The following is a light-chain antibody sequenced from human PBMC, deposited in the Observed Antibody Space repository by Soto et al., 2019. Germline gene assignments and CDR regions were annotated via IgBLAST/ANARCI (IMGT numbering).Light chain of an antibody. CDR1: QSVSSN. V-gene: IGKV3-15*01. CDR3: QQNNNCPHT. Sequence: EIVMTQSPATLSVSPGERATLSCRASQSVSSNLAWYQQKPGQAPRLLIYGASTRATGIPARFSGSGSGTDFTLTITTLQSEDFAVYYCQQNNNCPHTFGQGTKLEIK. J-gene: IGKJ2*01. CDR2: GAS.